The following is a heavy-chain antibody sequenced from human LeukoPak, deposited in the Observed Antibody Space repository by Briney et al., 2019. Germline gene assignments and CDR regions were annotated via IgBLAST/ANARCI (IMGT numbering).Heavy chain of an antibody. CDR3: ATFYSGSYSPAFDI. V-gene: IGHV4-59*02. CDR1: GGSVAYYY. D-gene: IGHD1-26*01. Sequence: PSETLSLTCTVSGGSVAYYYGNWIRQTPGKGLEWIGYIYYTGITNYNPSLKSRVTVSVDTSKNQFSLMLSSVTAADTAIYYCATFYSGSYSPAFDIWGQGTTVTVSS. CDR2: IYYTGIT. J-gene: IGHJ3*02.